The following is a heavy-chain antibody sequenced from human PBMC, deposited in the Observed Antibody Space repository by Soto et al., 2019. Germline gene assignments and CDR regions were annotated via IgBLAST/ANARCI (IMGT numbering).Heavy chain of an antibody. Sequence: QVQLVQSGAEVKKPGASVKVSCKTSGYTFTSNDIYWLRQATGQGLEWMGWMNPKTGDSNSAEKFQGRLRMTRNTSITTAYMELSSLTSEDTAVYYCVRGRPGGGIKRSWFDPWGQGTLVTVST. CDR3: VRGRPGGGIKRSWFDP. V-gene: IGHV1-8*01. CDR2: MNPKTGDS. J-gene: IGHJ5*02. CDR1: GYTFTSND. D-gene: IGHD2-15*01.